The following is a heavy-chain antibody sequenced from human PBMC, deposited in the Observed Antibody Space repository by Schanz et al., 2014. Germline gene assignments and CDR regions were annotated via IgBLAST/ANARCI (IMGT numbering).Heavy chain of an antibody. CDR3: ARDGVAATTDFEY. CDR2: ISGSGGST. V-gene: IGHV3-21*06. Sequence: VHLVESGGGVVQPGGSLRLSCATSRLTFGNYWMSWVRQAPGKGLEWVSAISGSGGSTYYADSVKGRFTISRDNAKSSLHLQMNSLRADDTAVYYCARDGVAATTDFEYWGQGALVTVSS. CDR1: RLTFGNYW. D-gene: IGHD1-1*01. J-gene: IGHJ4*02.